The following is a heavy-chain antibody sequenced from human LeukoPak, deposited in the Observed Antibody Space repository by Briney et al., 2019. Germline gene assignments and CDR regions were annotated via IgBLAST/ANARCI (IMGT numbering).Heavy chain of an antibody. J-gene: IGHJ3*02. Sequence: SETLSLTCAVSGGSISSYYRSWIRQPPGKGLEWIGHFYYSGSTNYNPSLKSRVTISVDTSKSQFSLNLRSVTAADTAIYYCARDGGYPLGAFDIWGQGTMVTVSS. V-gene: IGHV4-59*01. D-gene: IGHD6-13*01. CDR2: FYYSGST. CDR3: ARDGGYPLGAFDI. CDR1: GGSISSYY.